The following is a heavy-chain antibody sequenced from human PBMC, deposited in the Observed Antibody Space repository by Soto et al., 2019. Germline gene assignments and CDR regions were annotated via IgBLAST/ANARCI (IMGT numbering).Heavy chain of an antibody. Sequence: QVQLVESVGGVVQPGRSLRLSCASSGFSFSTHGMQWVRQAPGKGLEWVAIISYDGFIKYSADDVKGRFTISRDNSKNTLFLQMDTLRAEDSAVYYCAKDLKASGGHSGTLNYYYGMDVWGQGTTVIVSS. V-gene: IGHV3-30*18. D-gene: IGHD3-10*01. CDR3: AKDLKASGGHSGTLNYYYGMDV. CDR1: GFSFSTHG. CDR2: ISYDGFIK. J-gene: IGHJ6*02.